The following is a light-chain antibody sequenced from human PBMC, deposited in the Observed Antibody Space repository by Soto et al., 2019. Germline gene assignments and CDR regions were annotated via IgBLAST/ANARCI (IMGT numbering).Light chain of an antibody. V-gene: IGLV2-14*01. CDR1: SSDITTYNF. J-gene: IGLJ1*01. CDR2: EVS. Sequence: QSVLTQPASVSGSPGQSITISCTGASSDITTYNFASWYQQHPAKAPKLMIYEVSYRPSGVSNRFSGSKSGNTASLTISGLQAGDEADYYCSSYTSTSPPFYVFGTGTKVTVL. CDR3: SSYTSTSPPFYV.